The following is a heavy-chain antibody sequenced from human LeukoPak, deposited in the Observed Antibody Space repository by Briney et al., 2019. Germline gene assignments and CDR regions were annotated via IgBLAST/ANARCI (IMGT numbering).Heavy chain of an antibody. CDR3: ARAYSNYFDY. Sequence: SETLSLTCTVSGGSISSYYWSWIRQPPGKGLEWIGYIYYSGSTNYNPSLKSRVTISVDTSKNQFSLKLSSVTAADTAVYYCARAYSNYFDYWGQGTLVTVSS. CDR2: IYYSGST. CDR1: GGSISSYY. D-gene: IGHD4-11*01. J-gene: IGHJ4*02. V-gene: IGHV4-59*01.